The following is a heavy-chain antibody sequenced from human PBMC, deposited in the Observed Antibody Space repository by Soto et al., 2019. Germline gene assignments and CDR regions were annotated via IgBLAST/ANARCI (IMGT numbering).Heavy chain of an antibody. CDR1: GGSFSGYY. J-gene: IGHJ5*02. V-gene: IGHV4-34*01. Sequence: PSETLSLTCAVYGGSFSGYYWSWIRQPPGKGLEWIGEINHSGSTNYNPSLKSRVTISVDTSKNQFSLKLSSVTAADTAVYYCARGGGYNWNDNWFDPWGQGTLVTVPQ. D-gene: IGHD1-20*01. CDR3: ARGGGYNWNDNWFDP. CDR2: INHSGST.